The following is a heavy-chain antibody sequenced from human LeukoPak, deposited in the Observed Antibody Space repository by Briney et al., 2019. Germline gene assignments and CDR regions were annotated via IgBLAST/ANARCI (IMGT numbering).Heavy chain of an antibody. CDR1: GFTFSSYW. CDR2: INSDGSST. J-gene: IGHJ4*02. V-gene: IGHV3-74*01. CDR3: AAYSSSDY. Sequence: GGSLRLSCAASGFTFSSYWMHWVRQAPGKVLVWVSRINSDGSSTSYADSVKGRFTISRDNAKNTLYLQMNSLRAEDTAVYYCAAYSSSDYWGQGTLVTVSS. D-gene: IGHD6-13*01.